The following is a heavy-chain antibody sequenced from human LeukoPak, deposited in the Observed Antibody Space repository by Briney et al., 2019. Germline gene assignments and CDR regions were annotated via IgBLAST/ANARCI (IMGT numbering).Heavy chain of an antibody. D-gene: IGHD2-2*01. J-gene: IGHJ4*02. Sequence: PGGSLRLSCAASGFTFSSYSMNWVRQAPGKGLEWVSSISSSSSYIYYADSVKGRFTISRDNAKNSLYPQMNSLRAEDTAVYYCARDLLGYCSSTSCQNLVWGQGTLVTVSS. CDR3: ARDLLGYCSSTSCQNLV. CDR1: GFTFSSYS. CDR2: ISSSSSYI. V-gene: IGHV3-21*01.